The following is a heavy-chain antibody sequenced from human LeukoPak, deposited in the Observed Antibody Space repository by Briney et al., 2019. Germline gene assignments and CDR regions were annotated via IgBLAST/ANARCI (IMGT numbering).Heavy chain of an antibody. Sequence: PGGSLRLSCAAAGFSFSSTWMSWVRQAPGTGLEWVANIKEDGSAKYYVDSVKGRFTISRDNAKNSLYLQMNSLRPEDTAVCYCARDWGLVEAAGDYWGQGTLVTVSS. CDR1: GFSFSSTW. D-gene: IGHD6-13*01. J-gene: IGHJ4*02. CDR2: IKEDGSAK. V-gene: IGHV3-7*05. CDR3: ARDWGLVEAAGDY.